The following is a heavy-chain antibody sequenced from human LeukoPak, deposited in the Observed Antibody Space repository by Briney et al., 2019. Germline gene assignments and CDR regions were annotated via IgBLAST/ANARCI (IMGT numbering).Heavy chain of an antibody. V-gene: IGHV4-59*01. J-gene: IGHJ3*02. CDR1: GFSFNDYS. CDR2: IYYSGST. D-gene: IGHD1-26*01. Sequence: PGGSLRLSCEASGFSFNDYSMNWVRQAPGKGLEWIGYIYYSGSTNYNPSLKSRVTISVDTSKNQFSLKLSSVTAAHTAVYYCARVYSGSYYSSDSDAFDIWGQGTMVTVSS. CDR3: ARVYSGSYYSSDSDAFDI.